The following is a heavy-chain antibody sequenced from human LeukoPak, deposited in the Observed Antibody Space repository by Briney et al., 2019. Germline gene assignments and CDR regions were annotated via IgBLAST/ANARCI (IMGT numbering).Heavy chain of an antibody. Sequence: SQTLSLTCVISGDSASSNSAAWNWIRQSPSRGLEWLGRTYYRSKWYSYSAVSVKSRIIINPDTSKNQFSLQLNSVTPEDTAVYYCAKWSLVNYYGMVVWGRGTTVTVSS. CDR1: GDSASSNSAA. J-gene: IGHJ6*02. CDR3: AKWSLVNYYGMVV. CDR2: TYYRSKWYS. D-gene: IGHD3-10*01. V-gene: IGHV6-1*01.